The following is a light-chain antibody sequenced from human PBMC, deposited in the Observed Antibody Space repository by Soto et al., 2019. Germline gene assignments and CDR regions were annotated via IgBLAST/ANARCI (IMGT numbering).Light chain of an antibody. CDR1: QSVSRY. V-gene: IGKV3-11*01. Sequence: IGMNQSPATLSLSPGERATLSCRASQSVSRYLAWYQQKPGQAPRLLIYDASNRATGIPARFSGSGSGTDFTLTISSLEPEDFAVYYCQQRSNWPPITFGQRTRPEI. CDR3: QQRSNWPPIT. J-gene: IGKJ5*01. CDR2: DAS.